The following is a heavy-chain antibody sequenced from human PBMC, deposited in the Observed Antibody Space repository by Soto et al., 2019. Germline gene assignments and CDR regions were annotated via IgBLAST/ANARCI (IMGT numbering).Heavy chain of an antibody. CDR2: TYYRSRWYT. Sequence: QVQLQQSGPGLVKPSQTLSLTCAISGDSVSSNSAAWNWIRQSPSRGLEWLGRTYYRSRWYTDYAISVKSRXXIXPXKSNNQFSLQLNSVTPEDTAVYYCAREVVVAAPLDYWGQGTLVTVSS. V-gene: IGHV6-1*01. CDR1: GDSVSSNSAA. CDR3: AREVVVAAPLDY. D-gene: IGHD2-15*01. J-gene: IGHJ4*02.